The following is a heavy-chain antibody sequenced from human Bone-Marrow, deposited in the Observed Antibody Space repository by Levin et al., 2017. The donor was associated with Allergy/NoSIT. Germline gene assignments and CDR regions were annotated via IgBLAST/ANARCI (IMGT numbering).Heavy chain of an antibody. Sequence: GESLKISCVGSGFTFSNYRMTWARQAPGRGLEWVAVISDDGIRYADSVKGRFTISRDYSQNTMFLHMDSLSFEDTALYYCARERGLTAGGTLAWGPKTNYYGMDVWGQGTTVTVSS. J-gene: IGHJ6*02. CDR2: ISDDGIR. V-gene: IGHV3-30-3*01. D-gene: IGHD6-13*01. CDR1: GFTFSNYR. CDR3: ARERGLTAGGTLAWGPKTNYYGMDV.